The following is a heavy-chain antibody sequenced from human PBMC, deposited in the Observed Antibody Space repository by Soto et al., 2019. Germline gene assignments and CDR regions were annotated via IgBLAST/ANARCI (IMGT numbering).Heavy chain of an antibody. D-gene: IGHD1-26*01. CDR2: IYSSGSA. Sequence: SETLSLTCTVSRASIYTYSRTWIRQPAGKGLQWIGHIYSSGSANYSPSLKSRVSMSVDSSKNQISLKLGSVTAADTAVYYCATIVGANDYWGQGTLVTVSS. CDR3: ATIVGANDY. CDR1: RASIYTYS. V-gene: IGHV4-4*07. J-gene: IGHJ4*02.